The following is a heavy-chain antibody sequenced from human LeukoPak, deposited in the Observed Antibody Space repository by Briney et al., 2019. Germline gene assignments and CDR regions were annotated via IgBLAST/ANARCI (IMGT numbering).Heavy chain of an antibody. V-gene: IGHV4-4*07. CDR2: IYTSGGT. CDR3: ARHEGTLWFGEFKY. CDR1: GGSISGYY. Sequence: SETLSLTCTVSGGSISGYYWSWIRQPAGKGLEWIGRIYTSGGTNYNPSLKSRVTMSVDTSKKQFSLKLSSVTAADTAVYYCARHEGTLWFGEFKYWGQGTLVTVSS. J-gene: IGHJ4*02. D-gene: IGHD3-10*01.